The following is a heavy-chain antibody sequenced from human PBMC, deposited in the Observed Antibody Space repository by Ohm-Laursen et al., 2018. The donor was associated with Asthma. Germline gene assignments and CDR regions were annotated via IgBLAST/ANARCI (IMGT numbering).Heavy chain of an antibody. D-gene: IGHD2-21*01. CDR3: AKDWGSFKSYFVVAVPTTAGWFDP. Sequence: SLRLSCSASGFTFSDYAMTWVRQAPGKGLEWVSTIGNTAIFAYCADSVKGRFTISRDNSKNTLFLQMNNLRVEDTAVYYCAKDWGSFKSYFVVAVPTTAGWFDPWGQGTLVTVSS. V-gene: IGHV3-23*01. CDR2: IGNTAIFA. J-gene: IGHJ5*02. CDR1: GFTFSDYA.